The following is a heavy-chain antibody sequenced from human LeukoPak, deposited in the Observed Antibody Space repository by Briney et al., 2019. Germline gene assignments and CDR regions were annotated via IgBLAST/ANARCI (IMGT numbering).Heavy chain of an antibody. D-gene: IGHD2-2*02. CDR2: INPNSGGT. CDR3: ARGYAVPAAISWFGDYRDDAFDI. J-gene: IGHJ3*02. CDR1: GYTFTGYY. Sequence: GASVKVSCKASGYTFTGYYMHWVRQAPGQGLEWMGWINPNSGGTNYAQKFQGWVTMTRDTSISTAYMELSRLRSDDTAVYYCARGYAVPAAISWFGDYRDDAFDIWGQGTMVTVSS. V-gene: IGHV1-2*04.